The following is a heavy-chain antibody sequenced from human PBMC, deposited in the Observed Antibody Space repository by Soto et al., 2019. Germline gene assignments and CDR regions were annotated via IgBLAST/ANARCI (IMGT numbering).Heavy chain of an antibody. CDR2: ISSSGSTI. CDR3: ASPDIVVVPAAIDYYYYMDV. CDR1: GFTFSDYY. Sequence: GGSLRLSCAASGFTFSDYYMSWIRQAPGKGLEWVSYISSSGSTIYYADSVKGRFTISRDNAKNSLYLQMNSLRAEDTAVYYCASPDIVVVPAAIDYYYYMDVWGKGTTVTVSS. D-gene: IGHD2-2*01. V-gene: IGHV3-11*01. J-gene: IGHJ6*03.